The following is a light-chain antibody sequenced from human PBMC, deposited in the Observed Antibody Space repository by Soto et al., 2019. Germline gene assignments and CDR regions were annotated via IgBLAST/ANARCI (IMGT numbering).Light chain of an antibody. CDR1: QSLVYSDGNTY. V-gene: IGKV2-30*01. CDR3: KQGRQLPS. J-gene: IGKJ2*03. CDR2: KVS. Sequence: DVVMTQSPISLPVTLGQPASISCTSSQSLVYSDGNTYLNWFHQTAGQSPRRLLYKVSNRDSGVPDRFSGHGSGTDFPLKISRGEAEDFGVYYCKQGRQLPSFGQGNKLEI.